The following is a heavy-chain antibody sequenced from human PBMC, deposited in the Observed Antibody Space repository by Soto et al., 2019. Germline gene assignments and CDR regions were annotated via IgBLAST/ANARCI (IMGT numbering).Heavy chain of an antibody. D-gene: IGHD1-1*01. CDR2: IIPILGIA. V-gene: IGHV1-69*02. CDR3: ARGRARDWNYYYYGMDV. J-gene: IGHJ6*02. Sequence: ASVKVSCKASGGTFSSYTISWVRQAPGQGLAWMGRIIPILGIANYAQKFQGRVTITADKSTSTAYMELSSLRSEDTAVYYWARGRARDWNYYYYGMDVWGQGTTVTVSS. CDR1: GGTFSSYT.